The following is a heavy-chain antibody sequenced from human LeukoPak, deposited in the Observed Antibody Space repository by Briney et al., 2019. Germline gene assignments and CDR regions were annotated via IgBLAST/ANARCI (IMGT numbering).Heavy chain of an antibody. V-gene: IGHV4-61*02. CDR2: IYTSGST. D-gene: IGHD3-3*02. CDR1: GGSISSGSYY. CDR3: ARAIRSYYMDV. J-gene: IGHJ6*03. Sequence: SQTLSLTCTVSGGSISSGSYYWSWIRQPAGKGLEWIGRIYTSGSTNYNPSLKSRVTISVDTSKNQFSLELSSVTAADTAVYYSARAIRSYYMDVWGKGTTVTVSS.